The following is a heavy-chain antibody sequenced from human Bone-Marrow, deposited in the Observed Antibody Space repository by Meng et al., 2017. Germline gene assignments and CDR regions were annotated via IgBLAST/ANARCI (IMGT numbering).Heavy chain of an antibody. CDR1: GGSISSGGYY. D-gene: IGHD3-16*01. CDR2: IYYSGTT. J-gene: IGHJ5*02. CDR3: ARDIRQGGNIWFDP. Sequence: QGQPRGPGPGLGKPSQAPSLTCTVSGGSISSGGYYWSWSRQHPGKGLEWIGFIYYSGTTYYNPSLSSLVTISVDTSKNQFSLNLSSVTAADTAVYYCARDIRQGGNIWFDPWGQGTLVTVSS. V-gene: IGHV4-31*01.